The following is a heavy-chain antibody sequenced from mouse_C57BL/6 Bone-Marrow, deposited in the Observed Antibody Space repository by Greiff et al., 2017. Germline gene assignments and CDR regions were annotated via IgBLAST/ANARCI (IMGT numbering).Heavy chain of an antibody. J-gene: IGHJ3*01. Sequence: EVKLMESGPELVKPGASVKISCKASGYSFTGYYMHWVKQSSEKSLEWIGEINPSTGGTSYNQKFKGKATLTVDTSSSTAYMQLQSLTSEDSAVYYCARGDYYGLYLPPWFAYWGQGTLVTVSA. CDR3: ARGDYYGLYLPPWFAY. D-gene: IGHD1-1*01. CDR1: GYSFTGYY. V-gene: IGHV1-43*01. CDR2: INPSTGGT.